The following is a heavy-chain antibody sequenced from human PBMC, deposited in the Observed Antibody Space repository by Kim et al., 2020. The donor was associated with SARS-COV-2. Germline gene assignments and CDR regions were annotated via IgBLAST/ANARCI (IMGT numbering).Heavy chain of an antibody. D-gene: IGHD1-26*01. CDR2: INHSGST. CDR3: ARDAGNSGSRHNYFDY. Sequence: SETLSLTCAVYGGSFSGYYWSWIRQPPGKGLEWIGEINHSGSTNYNPSLKSRVTISVDTSKNQFSLKLSSVTAADTAVYYCARDAGNSGSRHNYFDYWGQGTLVTLSS. J-gene: IGHJ4*02. CDR1: GGSFSGYY. V-gene: IGHV4-34*01.